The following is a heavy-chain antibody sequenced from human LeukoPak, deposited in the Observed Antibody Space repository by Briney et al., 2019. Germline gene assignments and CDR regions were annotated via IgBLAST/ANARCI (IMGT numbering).Heavy chain of an antibody. Sequence: PGGSLRLSCAASGFTFSKYVMSWVRQAPGKGLAWVSAISDSGGSTYYADSVKGRFTISRDNSKNTLYLQMNSLRAEDTAVYYCASAYADFDYWGQGTLVTVSS. CDR2: ISDSGGST. V-gene: IGHV3-23*01. CDR3: ASAYADFDY. CDR1: GFTFSKYV. J-gene: IGHJ4*02. D-gene: IGHD2-8*01.